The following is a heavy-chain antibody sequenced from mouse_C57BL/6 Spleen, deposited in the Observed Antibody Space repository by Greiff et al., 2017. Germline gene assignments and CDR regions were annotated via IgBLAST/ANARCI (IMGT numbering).Heavy chain of an antibody. CDR3: ARSSITTVVAPFAY. CDR2: INPNNGGT. D-gene: IGHD1-1*01. CDR1: GYTFTDYN. J-gene: IGHJ3*01. Sequence: EVQLQPSGPELVKPGASVKIPCKASGYTFTDYNMDWVKQSHGKSLEWIGDINPNNGGTIYNQKFKGKATLTVDKSSSTAYMELRSLTSEDTAVYYCARSSITTVVAPFAYWGQGTLVTVPA. V-gene: IGHV1-18*01.